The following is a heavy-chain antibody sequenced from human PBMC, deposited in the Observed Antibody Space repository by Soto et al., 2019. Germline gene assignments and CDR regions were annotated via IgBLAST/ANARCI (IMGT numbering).Heavy chain of an antibody. CDR1: GFTFSSYW. CDR2: INSDGSST. D-gene: IGHD6-19*01. CDR3: AVAVAGPTAIGY. J-gene: IGHJ4*02. V-gene: IGHV3-74*01. Sequence: EVQLVESGGGLVQPGGFLRLSCAASGFTFSSYWMHWVRQAPGKGLVWVSRINSDGSSTSYADSVKGRFTISRDNAKNTLYLQKNSLRAEDTAVYYCAVAVAGPTAIGYWGQGTLVTVSS.